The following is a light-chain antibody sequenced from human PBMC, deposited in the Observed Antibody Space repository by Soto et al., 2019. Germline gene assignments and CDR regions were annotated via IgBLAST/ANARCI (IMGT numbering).Light chain of an antibody. J-gene: IGLJ1*01. CDR1: SSDVGLYDY. CDR2: EVT. CDR3: SSYGGNSKYV. V-gene: IGLV2-8*01. Sequence: QSALTQPPSASASPGQSVTISCTGTSSDVGLYDYVSWYQQHPGKVPKLLIYEVTQQPSGVPDRFSGSKSGNTASLTVSGLQAEDEADYYCSSYGGNSKYVVGTGTKVTVL.